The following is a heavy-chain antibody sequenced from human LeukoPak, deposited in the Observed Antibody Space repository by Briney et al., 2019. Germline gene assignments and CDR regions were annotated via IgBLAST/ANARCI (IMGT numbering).Heavy chain of an antibody. CDR3: ARISGGSHPADY. CDR2: INHSGST. J-gene: IGHJ4*02. Sequence: PSGTLSLTCAVYGGSFSGYYWSWIRQPPGKGLEWIGEINHSGSTNYNPSLKSRVTISVDTSKNQFSLKLSSVTAADTAVYYCARISGGSHPADYWGQGTLVTVSS. CDR1: GGSFSGYY. V-gene: IGHV4-34*01. D-gene: IGHD2-15*01.